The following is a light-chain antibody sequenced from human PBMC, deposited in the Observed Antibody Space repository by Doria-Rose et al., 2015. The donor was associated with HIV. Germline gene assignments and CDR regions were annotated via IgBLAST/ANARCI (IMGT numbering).Light chain of an antibody. CDR1: QSFSSTY. Sequence: TQSPGTLSLSPGERATLSCRASQSFSSTYLAWYQQKPGQAPSLLIYDVSTRATGIPDSFSASGSGTDFTLTINRLEPEDFALYYCHQYGTSWTFGQGTKVEI. CDR2: DVS. CDR3: HQYGTSWT. J-gene: IGKJ1*01. V-gene: IGKV3-20*01.